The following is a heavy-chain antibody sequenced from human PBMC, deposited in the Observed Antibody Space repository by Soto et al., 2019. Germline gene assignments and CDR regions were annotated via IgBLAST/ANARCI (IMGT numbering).Heavy chain of an antibody. J-gene: IGHJ4*01. Sequence: EVQVLESGGDLVQPGGSLRLSCVASGFTFISYAMRWVRQAPGKGLEWVSAIGSSGATTYYADSVKGRFTISRDNSKNTVYLQMNSLRAEYTAVYYCAKAFGTYYFDYWGQGTVVTVSS. D-gene: IGHD3-10*01. CDR2: IGSSGATT. CDR1: GFTFISYA. V-gene: IGHV3-23*01. CDR3: AKAFGTYYFDY.